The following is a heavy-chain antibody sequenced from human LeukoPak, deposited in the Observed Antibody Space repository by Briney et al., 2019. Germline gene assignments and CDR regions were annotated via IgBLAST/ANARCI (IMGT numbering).Heavy chain of an antibody. Sequence: PGGSLRLSCAASGFTFSSYAMHWVRQAPGKGPEWVAVISYDGSNKYYADSVKGRFTISRDNSENTLYLQMNSLSAEDTAVYYCASQYYNILTGHYTSIDYWGQGTLVTVSS. V-gene: IGHV3-30*04. CDR2: ISYDGSNK. J-gene: IGHJ4*02. CDR3: ASQYYNILTGHYTSIDY. CDR1: GFTFSSYA. D-gene: IGHD3-9*01.